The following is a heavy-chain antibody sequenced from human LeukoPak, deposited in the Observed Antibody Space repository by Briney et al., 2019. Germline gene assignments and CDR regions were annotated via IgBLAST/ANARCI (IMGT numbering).Heavy chain of an antibody. Sequence: SETLSLTCTVSGYSISSGYYWGWIRQPPGKGLEWIGSIYHSGSTYYNPSLKSRVTISVDTSKNQFSLKLSSVTAADTAVYYCTRSLGGSDYWGQGTLVTVSS. D-gene: IGHD3-16*01. J-gene: IGHJ4*02. CDR2: IYHSGST. CDR3: TRSLGGSDY. V-gene: IGHV4-38-2*02. CDR1: GYSISSGYY.